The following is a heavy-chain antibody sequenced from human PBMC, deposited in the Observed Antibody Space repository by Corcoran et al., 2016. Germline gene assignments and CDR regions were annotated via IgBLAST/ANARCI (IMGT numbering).Heavy chain of an antibody. Sequence: QVQLVQSGAEVKKPGSSVKVSCKASGGTFSSYAISWVRQAPGQGLEWMGGIIPIFGTANYAQKFQGRVTITADESTRTAYMELSSLRSEDTAGYSCARTTPYGSGWYPSDYWGQGTLVTVSS. D-gene: IGHD6-19*01. J-gene: IGHJ4*02. CDR2: IIPIFGTA. CDR3: ARTTPYGSGWYPSDY. V-gene: IGHV1-69*01. CDR1: GGTFSSYA.